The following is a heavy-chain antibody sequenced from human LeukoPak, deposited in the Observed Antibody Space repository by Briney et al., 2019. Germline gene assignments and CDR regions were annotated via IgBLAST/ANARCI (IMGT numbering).Heavy chain of an antibody. CDR3: ARVGLGYSSSWTPDY. V-gene: IGHV1-18*01. CDR2: ISAYNGNT. D-gene: IGHD6-13*01. J-gene: IGHJ4*02. CDR1: GYTFTSYG. Sequence: ASVKVSCKAPGYTFTSYGIGWVRQAPGQGLEWMGWISAYNGNTNYAQKLQGRVTMTTDTSTSTAYMELRSLRSDDTAVYYCARVGLGYSSSWTPDYWGQGTLVTVSS.